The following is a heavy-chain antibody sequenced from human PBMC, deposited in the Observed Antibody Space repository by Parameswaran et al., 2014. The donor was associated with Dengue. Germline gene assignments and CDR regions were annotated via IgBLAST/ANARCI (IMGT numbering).Heavy chain of an antibody. CDR3: ARDPYYYYYMDV. Sequence: VRQMPGKGLEWVSSISSSSSYIYYADSVKGRFTISRDNAKNSLYLQMNSLRAEDTAVYYCARDPYYYYYMDVWGQGTTVTVSS. CDR2: ISSSSSYI. J-gene: IGHJ6*03. V-gene: IGHV3-21*01.